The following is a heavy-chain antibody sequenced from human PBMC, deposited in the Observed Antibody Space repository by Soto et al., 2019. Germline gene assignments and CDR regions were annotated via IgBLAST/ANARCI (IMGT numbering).Heavy chain of an antibody. D-gene: IGHD4-17*01. CDR2: IIPIFGTA. Sequence: ASVKVSCKASGGTFSSYAISWVRQAPGQGLEWMGGIIPIFGTANYAQKFQGRVTITADESTSTAYMGLSSLRSEDTAVYYCARVGTVTTFDYWGQGTLVTVSS. V-gene: IGHV1-69*13. CDR1: GGTFSSYA. CDR3: ARVGTVTTFDY. J-gene: IGHJ4*02.